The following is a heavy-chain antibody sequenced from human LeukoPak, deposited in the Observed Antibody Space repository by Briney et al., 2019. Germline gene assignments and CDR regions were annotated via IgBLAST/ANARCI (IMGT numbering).Heavy chain of an antibody. J-gene: IGHJ4*02. CDR3: ARDQGLLVVAGRFGY. CDR1: GFTFSSYW. V-gene: IGHV3-74*01. D-gene: IGHD6-19*01. Sequence: GGSLRLSCAASGFTFSSYWMHWVRQAPGKGLVWVSRIKSDGSTTTYADSVKGRFTISRDNAKNSLYLQMNSLRAEDTAVYYCARDQGLLVVAGRFGYWGQGTLVTVSS. CDR2: IKSDGSTT.